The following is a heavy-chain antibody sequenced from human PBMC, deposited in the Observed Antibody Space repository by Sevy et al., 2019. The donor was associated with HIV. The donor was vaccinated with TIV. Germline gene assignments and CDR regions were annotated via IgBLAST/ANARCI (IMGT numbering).Heavy chain of an antibody. CDR1: GFTFSSYW. J-gene: IGHJ4*02. CDR3: ARGIYGSGSRLGLGY. V-gene: IGHV3-7*01. CDR2: MRQDGSEK. D-gene: IGHD3-10*01. Sequence: GGSLRLSCAASGFTFSSYWMTWVRQAPGKGLEWVANMRQDGSEKYYVDSVKGRFTISRDNAKNSLYLQMNGLRAEDRAVYYGARGIYGSGSRLGLGYWGQGTLVTVSS.